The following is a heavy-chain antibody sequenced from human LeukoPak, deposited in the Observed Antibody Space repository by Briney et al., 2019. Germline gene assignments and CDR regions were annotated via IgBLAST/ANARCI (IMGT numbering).Heavy chain of an antibody. CDR1: GFTLSSHS. Sequence: PGGSLRLSCAAYGFTLSSHSMDWVRQAPGKGLEWVSSISSSSSYIHSADSVKGRFTISRDNSKNTLYLQMNSLRAEDTAVYYCAKVASAFDIWGQGTMVTVSS. V-gene: IGHV3-21*04. CDR2: ISSSSSYI. CDR3: AKVASAFDI. J-gene: IGHJ3*02.